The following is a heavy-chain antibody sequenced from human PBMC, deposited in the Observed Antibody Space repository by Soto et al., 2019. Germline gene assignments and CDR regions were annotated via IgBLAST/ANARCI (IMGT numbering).Heavy chain of an antibody. V-gene: IGHV3-33*05. D-gene: IGHD5-12*01. CDR1: GFTFSSYA. Sequence: QEQLVESGGGVVQPGGSLRLSCAASGFTFSSYAMHWVRQAPREGLQWVASLSYLGGHERYSDSVKGRFAISRDTSKNTLYLQMDSLRVGDTAVFYCARGPYDNDAFDVWGQGTMVTVSS. J-gene: IGHJ3*01. CDR3: ARGPYDNDAFDV. CDR2: LSYLGGHE.